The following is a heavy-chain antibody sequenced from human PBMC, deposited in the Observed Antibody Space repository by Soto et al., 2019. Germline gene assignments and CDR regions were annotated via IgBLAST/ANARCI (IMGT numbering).Heavy chain of an antibody. Sequence: SGFTFSSYAMSWVRQAPGKGLEWVSAISGSGGSTYYADSVKGRFTISRDNSKNTLYLQMNSLTAADTAVYYCARDSGYYDSRTFDYWGQGTLVTVSS. CDR3: ARDSGYYDSRTFDY. CDR1: GFTFSSYA. D-gene: IGHD3-22*01. V-gene: IGHV3-23*01. CDR2: ISGSGGST. J-gene: IGHJ4*02.